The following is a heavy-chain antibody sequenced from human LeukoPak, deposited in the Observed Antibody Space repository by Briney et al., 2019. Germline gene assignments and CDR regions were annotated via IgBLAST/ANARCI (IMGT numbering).Heavy chain of an antibody. V-gene: IGHV2-5*01. Sequence: SGPTPVNPTQTLTLTCTFSGFSPSTTGVGVTWVRQPPGKALEWLALIYWNDDKRYSPSLKTRLTITKDTSKNQVVLTMTNMDPVDTGTYYCAHDRPGIGFDPWGQGTLVTVSS. J-gene: IGHJ5*02. CDR2: IYWNDDK. CDR1: GFSPSTTGVG. D-gene: IGHD3-22*01. CDR3: AHDRPGIGFDP.